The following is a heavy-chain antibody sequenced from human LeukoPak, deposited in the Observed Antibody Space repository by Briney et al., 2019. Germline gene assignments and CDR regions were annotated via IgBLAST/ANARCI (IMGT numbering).Heavy chain of an antibody. CDR1: GGSISSSSYY. CDR2: IYYSGST. J-gene: IGHJ5*02. CDR3: ARGIRYGDYGDWFDP. D-gene: IGHD4-17*01. Sequence: SETLSLTCTVSGGSISSSSYYWGWIRQPPGKGLEWIGSIYYSGSTYYNPSLKSRVTISVDTSKNQFSLKLSSVTAADTAVYYCARGIRYGDYGDWFDPWGQGTLVTVSS. V-gene: IGHV4-39*07.